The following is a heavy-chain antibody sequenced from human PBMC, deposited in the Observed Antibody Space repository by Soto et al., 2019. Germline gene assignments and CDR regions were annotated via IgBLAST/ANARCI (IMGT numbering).Heavy chain of an antibody. Sequence: QVQLVQSGAEVKKTGASVKVSCKASGYTFIGYYIHWVRQAPGQGLEWMGWINPNSGGTNYAQRFQGWVTMSRGRSISTANMGLSGLKSDDTAVYYCARVGGGLASLGYYGMDVWGQGTTVTVSS. CDR1: GYTFIGYY. J-gene: IGHJ6*02. D-gene: IGHD3-10*01. V-gene: IGHV1-2*04. CDR2: INPNSGGT. CDR3: ARVGGGLASLGYYGMDV.